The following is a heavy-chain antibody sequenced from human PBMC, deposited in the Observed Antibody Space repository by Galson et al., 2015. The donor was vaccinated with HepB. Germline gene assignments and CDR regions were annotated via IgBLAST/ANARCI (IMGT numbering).Heavy chain of an antibody. V-gene: IGHV3-23*01. CDR3: VKETGGGSTNCYFDF. J-gene: IGHJ4*02. D-gene: IGHD2-2*01. CDR1: GFTFSNYA. CDR2: ISGSGSST. Sequence: SLRLSCAASGFTFSNYAMSWVRQAPGKGLEWVSGISGSGSSTYYADSVRGRFPISRDNSKNTLYLQMHSLRDEDTAVYYCVKETGGGSTNCYFDFWGQGTLVTVSS.